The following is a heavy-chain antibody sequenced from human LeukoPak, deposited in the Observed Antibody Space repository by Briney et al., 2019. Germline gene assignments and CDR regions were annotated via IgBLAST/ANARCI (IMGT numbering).Heavy chain of an antibody. D-gene: IGHD6-19*01. J-gene: IGHJ4*02. CDR2: VLYNGSKK. CDR3: GKADKSRGIALAAVIVH. Sequence: GGSLRLSCAASGFTFSRYTMHWVRQAPGKGLEWVAVVLYNGSKKNNADSVEGRFTISRDNSKNMLYLQMNSLRAEDTALYYCGKADKSRGIALAAVIVHWGQGTLVTVSS. CDR1: GFTFSRYT. V-gene: IGHV3-30*04.